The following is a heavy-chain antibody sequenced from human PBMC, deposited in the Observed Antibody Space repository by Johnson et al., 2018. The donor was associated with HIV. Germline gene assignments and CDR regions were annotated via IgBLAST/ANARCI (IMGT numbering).Heavy chain of an antibody. CDR2: ISYDGSNK. CDR3: VFFYASFDI. CDR1: GFTFSSYW. J-gene: IGHJ3*02. D-gene: IGHD2/OR15-2a*01. V-gene: IGHV3-30*03. Sequence: QVQLVESGGGLAQPGGSLRLSCAASGFTFSSYWMAWVRQAPGKGLEWVAVISYDGSNKYYADSVKGRFTISRDNSKNTLYLQMNSLRAEDTAVFYCVFFYASFDIWGQGTMVTVSS.